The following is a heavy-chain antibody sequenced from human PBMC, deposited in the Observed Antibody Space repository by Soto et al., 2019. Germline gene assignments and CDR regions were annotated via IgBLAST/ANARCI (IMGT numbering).Heavy chain of an antibody. D-gene: IGHD3-22*01. CDR2: IYSSGNA. CDR1: LDSISNSY. CDR3: AKGRGFYSDNYFDP. V-gene: IGHV4-4*07. Sequence: QVQLLESGPGLVKPSETLSLTCSVSLDSISNSYWTWIRQPARKGLEWIGHIYSSGNANYNPSLKSRVTMSLDMSKNQFSLSLKSVTAADTAIYYCAKGRGFYSDNYFDPWGQGTQVTVSS. J-gene: IGHJ5*02.